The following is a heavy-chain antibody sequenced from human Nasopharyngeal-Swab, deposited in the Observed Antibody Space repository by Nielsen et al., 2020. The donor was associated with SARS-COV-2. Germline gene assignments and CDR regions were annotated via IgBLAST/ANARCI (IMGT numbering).Heavy chain of an antibody. J-gene: IGHJ6*02. D-gene: IGHD5-18*01. V-gene: IGHV1-69*04. Sequence: SVKVSCKASGYTFTTHAISWVRQAPGQGLEWMGRIIPILGIANYAQKFQGRVTITADKSTSTAYMELSSLRSEDTAVYYCARGGYSYGSSYGMDVWGQGTTVTVSS. CDR2: IIPILGIA. CDR3: ARGGYSYGSSYGMDV. CDR1: GYTFTTHA.